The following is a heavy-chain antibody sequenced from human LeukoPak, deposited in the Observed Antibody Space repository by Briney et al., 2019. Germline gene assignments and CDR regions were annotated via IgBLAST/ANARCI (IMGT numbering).Heavy chain of an antibody. CDR2: ISADGDST. Sequence: GSLRLSCAAAGFSFDDYAMYWVRQAPGKGLQWVSVISADGDSTYYADSVTGRFTISRDNSKNSLYLQMNSLRSEDTAFYHCAKDQAPYYYATTGYPDYWGQGTLVTVSS. CDR1: GFSFDDYA. D-gene: IGHD3-22*01. CDR3: AKDQAPYYYATTGYPDY. J-gene: IGHJ4*02. V-gene: IGHV3-43*02.